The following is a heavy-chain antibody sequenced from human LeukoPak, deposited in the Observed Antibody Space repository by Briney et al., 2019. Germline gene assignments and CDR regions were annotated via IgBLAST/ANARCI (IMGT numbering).Heavy chain of an antibody. V-gene: IGHV1-2*04. CDR2: INPNSGGT. D-gene: IGHD2-15*01. J-gene: IGHJ4*02. Sequence: ASVKVPCKASGYTLTGYYMHWVRQAPGQGLEWMGWINPNSGGTNYAQKFQGWVTMTRDTSISTAYMELSRLRSDDTAVYYCARGGSSGGYLPNYFDYWGQGTLVTVSS. CDR3: ARGGSSGGYLPNYFDY. CDR1: GYTLTGYY.